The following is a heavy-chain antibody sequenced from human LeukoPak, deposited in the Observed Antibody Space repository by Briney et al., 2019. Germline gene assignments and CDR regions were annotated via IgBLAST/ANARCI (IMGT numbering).Heavy chain of an antibody. CDR1: GYTFSKYG. J-gene: IGHJ4*02. V-gene: IGHV1-8*01. CDR2: ISVYNGNT. D-gene: IGHD3-10*01. CDR3: ARGGGVGYYYGSGSYLDY. Sequence: ASVKVSCKASGYTFSKYGITWVRQAPGQGLEWMGWISVYNGNTGYAQKFQGRVTMTRNTSISTAYMELSSLRSEDTAVYYCARGGGVGYYYGSGSYLDYWGQGTLVTVSS.